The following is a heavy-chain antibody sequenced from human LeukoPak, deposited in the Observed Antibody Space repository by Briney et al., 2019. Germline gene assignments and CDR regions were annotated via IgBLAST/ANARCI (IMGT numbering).Heavy chain of an antibody. V-gene: IGHV3-74*01. Sequence: GGSLRLSCAASGFTFSSYWMHWVRQAPGMGLVWVSRIKSDGSITTYADSVKGRFTISRDNAKNTLYLQMNSLRAEDMAVYYCARSPYCGSNFDYWGQGTLVTVSS. CDR1: GFTFSSYW. J-gene: IGHJ4*02. D-gene: IGHD6-25*01. CDR2: IKSDGSIT. CDR3: ARSPYCGSNFDY.